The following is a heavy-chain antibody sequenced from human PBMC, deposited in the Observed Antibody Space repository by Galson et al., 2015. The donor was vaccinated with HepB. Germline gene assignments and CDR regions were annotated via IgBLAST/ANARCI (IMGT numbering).Heavy chain of an antibody. CDR1: GYIFTNFW. J-gene: IGHJ6*02. CDR2: IYPGDSGA. D-gene: IGHD7-27*01. V-gene: IGHV5-51*01. CDR3: ARLEYYVNWGSHGMDV. Sequence: GAEVKKPGESLKISCKGSGYIFTNFWIAWVRQMPGKGLEWMGIIYPGDSGARYSPSFQAQVTISADKSISTAYLQWSSLKASDTAMYYCARLEYYVNWGSHGMDVWGQGTTVTVSS.